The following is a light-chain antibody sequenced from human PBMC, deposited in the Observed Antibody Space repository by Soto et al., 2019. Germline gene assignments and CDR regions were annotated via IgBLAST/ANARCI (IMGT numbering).Light chain of an antibody. CDR2: GAS. CDR3: QQYGSSPPWT. Sequence: EIVLTQSPGPLSLSPGERATLSCRGTESVSSRYLAWYQQKPGQAPRLLIYGASSRATGIPDRFSGSGSGTDFTLTISRLEPEDFAVYYCQQYGSSPPWTLGQGTKVDIK. CDR1: ESVSSRY. J-gene: IGKJ1*01. V-gene: IGKV3-20*01.